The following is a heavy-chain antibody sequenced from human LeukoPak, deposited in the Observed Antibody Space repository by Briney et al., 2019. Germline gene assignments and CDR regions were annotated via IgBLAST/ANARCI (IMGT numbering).Heavy chain of an antibody. V-gene: IGHV3-33*08. Sequence: TGGSLRLSCAASGFTFSSYAMSWVRQAPGKGLEWVAFIRYDGSNKYYADSVKGRFTISRDNAKNSLYLQMNSLRAEDTAVYYCARPMVRGQNGAFDIWGQGTMVTVSS. CDR2: IRYDGSNK. CDR3: ARPMVRGQNGAFDI. CDR1: GFTFSSYA. J-gene: IGHJ3*02. D-gene: IGHD3-10*01.